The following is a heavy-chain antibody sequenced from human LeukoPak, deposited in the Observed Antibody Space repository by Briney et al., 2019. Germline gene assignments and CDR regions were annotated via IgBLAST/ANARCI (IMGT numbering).Heavy chain of an antibody. CDR2: TYYRSKWYN. D-gene: IGHD6-19*01. Sequence: SQTLSLTFAISGDSVSSNSAAWNWIRQSPSRGLEWLGSTYYRSKWYNDYAISVKSRITIKPDTSKNQFSLQLTSVTPEDTAVYYCARGQWLAHPYYYYYMDVWGKGTTVTISS. CDR1: GDSVSSNSAA. J-gene: IGHJ6*03. V-gene: IGHV6-1*01. CDR3: ARGQWLAHPYYYYYMDV.